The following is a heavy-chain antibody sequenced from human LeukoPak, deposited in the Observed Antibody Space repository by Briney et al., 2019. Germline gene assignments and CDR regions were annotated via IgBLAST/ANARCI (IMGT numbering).Heavy chain of an antibody. CDR2: ISGSGGST. D-gene: IGHD6-13*01. CDR3: AKAQRSSSSLNWFDP. J-gene: IGHJ5*02. V-gene: IGHV3-23*01. Sequence: GGSLRLSCAASGFTFSSYAMSWVRQAPGKGLEWVSAISGSGGSTYYADSVKGRFTISRDNSKNTLYLQMNSLRAEDTAVYYCAKAQRSSSSLNWFDPWGQGTLVTVSS. CDR1: GFTFSSYA.